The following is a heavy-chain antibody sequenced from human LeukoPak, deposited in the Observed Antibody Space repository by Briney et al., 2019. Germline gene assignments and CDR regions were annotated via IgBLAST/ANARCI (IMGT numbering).Heavy chain of an antibody. CDR1: GYSISSGYY. D-gene: IGHD4-11*01. CDR3: AREHYSILRSNYYYMDV. V-gene: IGHV4-38-2*02. CDR2: IYRTGST. J-gene: IGHJ6*03. Sequence: SETLSLTCAVSGYSISSGYYWGWIRQPPGKGLEWIGTIYRTGSTYYNPSLKSRVTISIDTSKNQFSLRLSSVTAADTAVYYCAREHYSILRSNYYYMDVWGKGTTVTVSS.